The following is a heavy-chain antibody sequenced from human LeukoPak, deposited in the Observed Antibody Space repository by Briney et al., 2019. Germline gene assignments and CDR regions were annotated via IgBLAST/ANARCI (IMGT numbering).Heavy chain of an antibody. J-gene: IGHJ6*03. Sequence: GASVKVSCKASGYPFTSYYMHWVRQAPGQGLEWMGIINPRGGSISYAQKFQGRVTMTRDTSISTAYMELSRLRSDDTAVYYCARGGIITIFPDRPYYYYYMDVWGKGTTVTVSS. D-gene: IGHD3-9*01. CDR2: INPRGGSI. CDR1: GYPFTSYY. V-gene: IGHV1-46*01. CDR3: ARGGIITIFPDRPYYYYYMDV.